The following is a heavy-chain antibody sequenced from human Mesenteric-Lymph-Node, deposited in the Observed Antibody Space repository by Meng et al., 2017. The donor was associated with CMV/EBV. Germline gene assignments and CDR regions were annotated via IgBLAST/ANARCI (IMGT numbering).Heavy chain of an antibody. J-gene: IGHJ4*02. CDR3: ARGGDLQSNLDY. CDR1: GFIFSSG. D-gene: IGHD4-11*01. Sequence: GESLKISCVGSGFIFSSGMHWVRQAPGKGLEWVAMRSHDGRNQYYADSVKGRFIISRDNSENTLYLQMSSLRTEDTAVYYCARGGDLQSNLDYWGQGTLVTVSS. CDR2: RSHDGRNQ. V-gene: IGHV3-30*19.